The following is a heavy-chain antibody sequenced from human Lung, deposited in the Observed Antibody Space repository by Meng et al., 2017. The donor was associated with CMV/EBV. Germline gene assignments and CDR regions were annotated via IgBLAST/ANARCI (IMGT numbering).Heavy chain of an antibody. CDR2: SSTRYGQT. CDR3: ARESERFGELYDY. Sequence: QPQLVQSGAEVEKPGXSVKVPCKASGYSFSTFGISWVRQVPGQRLEWVGWSSTRYGQTRYAQNLQGRVILSTDTSTNTAYMTLRDLTFDDTAVYFCARESERFGELYDYWGQGTLVTVSS. D-gene: IGHD3-10*01. J-gene: IGHJ4*02. V-gene: IGHV1-18*01. CDR1: GYSFSTFG.